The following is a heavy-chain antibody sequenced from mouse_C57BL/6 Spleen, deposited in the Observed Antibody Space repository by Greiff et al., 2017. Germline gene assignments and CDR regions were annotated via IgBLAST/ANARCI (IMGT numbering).Heavy chain of an antibody. CDR2: IDPSDSYT. V-gene: IGHV1-69*01. CDR3: ARWTGSSMDY. Sequence: QVQLQQPGAELVMPGASVKLSCKASGYTFTSYWMHWVKQRPGHGLEWIGEIDPSDSYTNYNQKFKGKSTLTVDKSSSTAYMQLSSLTSEDSAVYYCARWTGSSMDYWGQGTSVTVSS. D-gene: IGHD4-1*01. J-gene: IGHJ4*01. CDR1: GYTFTSYW.